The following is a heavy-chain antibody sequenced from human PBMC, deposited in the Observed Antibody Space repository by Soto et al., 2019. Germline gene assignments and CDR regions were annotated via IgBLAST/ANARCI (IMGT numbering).Heavy chain of an antibody. J-gene: IGHJ4*02. Sequence: QVQLVQSGAEVKKPGASVKVSCKASGYTFTSYAMHWVRQAPGQRLEWMGWINAGNGNTKYSQKFQGRVTITRDTSASTAYIELSSLRSEDTAVYYCARGNTGHGVDYWGQGTLVTVSS. V-gene: IGHV1-3*01. CDR3: ARGNTGHGVDY. CDR2: INAGNGNT. CDR1: GYTFTSYA. D-gene: IGHD2-2*02.